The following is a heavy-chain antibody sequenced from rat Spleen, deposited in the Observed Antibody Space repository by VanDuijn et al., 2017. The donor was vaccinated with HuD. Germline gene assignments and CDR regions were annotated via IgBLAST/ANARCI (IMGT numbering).Heavy chain of an antibody. V-gene: IGHV5-19*01. CDR2: ISPSGGRT. D-gene: IGHD1-11*01. CDR1: GFTFSNYG. CDR3: ARQENYVGFAY. J-gene: IGHJ3*01. Sequence: EVQLVESGGGLVQPGRSLKVSCAASGFTFSNYGMHWIRQAPTKGLEWVASISPSGGRTDYRDSVEGRFTISRDNAKSTLYQQMDSLWSEDTATYYWARQENYVGFAYWCQCTLVTVSS.